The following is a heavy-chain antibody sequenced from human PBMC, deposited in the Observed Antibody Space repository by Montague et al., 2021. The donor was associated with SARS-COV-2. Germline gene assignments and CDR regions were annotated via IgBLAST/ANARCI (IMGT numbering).Heavy chain of an antibody. Sequence: SETLSLTCSVPVSCLCGFDRSCTRLPPGHGPNSFAYIHYSESNNFSPSLNSRVSISLDTSRNQFSLNLRSVTTADTAVYYCARVAELDVFSVYYYGLDVWGQGTTVTVSS. V-gene: IGHV4-59*01. D-gene: IGHD5/OR15-5a*01. CDR1: VSCLCGFD. CDR3: ARVAELDVFSVYYYGLDV. CDR2: IHYSESN. J-gene: IGHJ6*02.